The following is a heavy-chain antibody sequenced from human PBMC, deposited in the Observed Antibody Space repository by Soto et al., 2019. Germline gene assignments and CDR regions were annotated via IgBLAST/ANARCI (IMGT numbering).Heavy chain of an antibody. V-gene: IGHV1-18*01. D-gene: IGHD3-16*01. CDR2: ISAYNGNT. J-gene: IGHJ3*02. CDR1: GGTFSSYR. Sequence: AAVKVSCKASGGTFSSYRINWVRQAPGQGLEWVGWISAYNGNTNYAQKLQGRVTMTTDTSTSTAYMELRSLRSDDTAVYYCARGEMAPYHAFDIWGQGTMVTVSS. CDR3: ARGEMAPYHAFDI.